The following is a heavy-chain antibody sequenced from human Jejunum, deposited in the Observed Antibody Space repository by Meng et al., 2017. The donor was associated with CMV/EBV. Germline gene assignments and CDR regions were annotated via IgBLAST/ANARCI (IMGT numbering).Heavy chain of an antibody. J-gene: IGHJ5*02. CDR1: GDSISSDYF. Sequence: QGKLQESGPGLVKPSQTLSLTRTVSGDSISSDYFWSWIRQPPGKGLEWIGYIYHGGSTDYNPSLRSRVTISVDTSKNQFSLKLSSVTAADTAVYYCKTYSSGGGLGSWGQGTLVTV. V-gene: IGHV4-30-4*01. D-gene: IGHD2-15*01. CDR2: IYHGGST. CDR3: KTYSSGGGLGS.